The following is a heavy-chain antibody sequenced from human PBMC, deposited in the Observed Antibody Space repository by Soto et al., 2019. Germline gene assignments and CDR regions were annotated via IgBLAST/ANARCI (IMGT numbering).Heavy chain of an antibody. Sequence: ASVKVSCKASGYTFSNYGVNWVRQAPGQGLEWLGYIMAYNNNPHYAQKFVGRVTMTADTSTSTAFLELRSLTSDDTAVYYGARGGMGKSYWTLDYWGQGTLVTVSS. V-gene: IGHV1-18*01. J-gene: IGHJ4*02. CDR3: ARGGMGKSYWTLDY. CDR2: IMAYNNNP. CDR1: GYTFSNYG. D-gene: IGHD1-26*01.